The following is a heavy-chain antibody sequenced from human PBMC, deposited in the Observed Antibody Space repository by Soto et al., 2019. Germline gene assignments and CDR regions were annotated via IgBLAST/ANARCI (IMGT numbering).Heavy chain of an antibody. CDR1: GFTFIGNW. CDR2: INSDGSSP. D-gene: IGHD3-22*01. CDR3: AIRASYYDSSGYFDY. J-gene: IGHJ4*02. V-gene: IGHV3-74*01. Sequence: EVQLVESGGGLVQPGGSLRLSCAASGFTFIGNWMHGVGQAPGKGRVWVSRINSDGSSPSYAASVKGRFTISRDNAKNTLYLQMNSLRAEDTAVYYCAIRASYYDSSGYFDYWGQGTLVTVSS.